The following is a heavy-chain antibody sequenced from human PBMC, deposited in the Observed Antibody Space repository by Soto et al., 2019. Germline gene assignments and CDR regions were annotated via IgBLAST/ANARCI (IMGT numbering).Heavy chain of an antibody. CDR1: GGSFTSTNYF. Sequence: SETLSLTCTVSGGSFTSTNYFWGWIRQPPGKGLEWIGYMYYNGNTFYSPSLKSRVTISVDTSKNQFSLKLSSVTAADTAVYYCARAGGIAARRFDPWGQGTLVTVSS. V-gene: IGHV4-39*07. J-gene: IGHJ5*02. CDR2: MYYNGNT. CDR3: ARAGGIAARRFDP. D-gene: IGHD6-6*01.